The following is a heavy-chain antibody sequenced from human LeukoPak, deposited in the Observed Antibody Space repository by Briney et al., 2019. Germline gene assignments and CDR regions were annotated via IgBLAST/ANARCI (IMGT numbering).Heavy chain of an antibody. J-gene: IGHJ5*02. CDR2: INHSGST. CDR3: ARHRRRGSGSYYNVSWFDP. CDR1: GGSFSGYY. D-gene: IGHD3-10*01. V-gene: IGHV4-34*01. Sequence: SGTLSLTCAVYGGSFSGYYWSWIRQPPGKGLEWIGEINHSGSTNYNPSLKSRVTISVDTSKNQFSLKLSSVTAADTAVYYCARHRRRGSGSYYNVSWFDPWGQGTLVTVSS.